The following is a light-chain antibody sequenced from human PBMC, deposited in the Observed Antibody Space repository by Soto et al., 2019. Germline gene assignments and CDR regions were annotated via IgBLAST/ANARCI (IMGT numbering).Light chain of an antibody. CDR1: SSDVGDYNY. V-gene: IGLV2-14*01. CDR2: GVS. J-gene: IGLJ2*01. Sequence: QSVLTQPAYVSGSPGQSITISCTGTSSDVGDYNYVSWYQQHPGKAPKLIIYGVSNRPSGISNRFSGSKSVNTASLTISWLQAEDDADYYCISYTSTNTLVFGGGTKLTVL. CDR3: ISYTSTNTLV.